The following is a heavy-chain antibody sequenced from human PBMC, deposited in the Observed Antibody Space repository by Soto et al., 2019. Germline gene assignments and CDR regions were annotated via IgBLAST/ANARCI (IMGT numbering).Heavy chain of an antibody. Sequence: PSETLSLTYTVSGGSISSSYWSWIRQPPGKGLEWIGYIYYSGSTNYNPSLKSRVTISVDTSKNQFYLKLSSVTAADTAVYYCARVFGSGSYRYYYYGMDVWGQGNTVTVSS. D-gene: IGHD3-10*01. V-gene: IGHV4-59*01. J-gene: IGHJ6*02. CDR2: IYYSGST. CDR1: GGSISSSY. CDR3: ARVFGSGSYRYYYYGMDV.